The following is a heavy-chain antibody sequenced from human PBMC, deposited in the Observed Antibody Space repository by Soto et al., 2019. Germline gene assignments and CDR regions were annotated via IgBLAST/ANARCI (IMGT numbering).Heavy chain of an antibody. Sequence: SETLSLTCAVSGGSISSGGYSWSWIRQPPGKGLEWIGYIYHSGSTYYNPSLKSRVTISVDTSKNQFSLRLSSVTAADTAVYYCARVAAAAAYYYYGMDVWGQGTTVTVSS. CDR2: IYHSGST. CDR3: ARVAAAAAYYYYGMDV. D-gene: IGHD6-13*01. J-gene: IGHJ6*02. V-gene: IGHV4-30-2*02. CDR1: GGSISSGGYS.